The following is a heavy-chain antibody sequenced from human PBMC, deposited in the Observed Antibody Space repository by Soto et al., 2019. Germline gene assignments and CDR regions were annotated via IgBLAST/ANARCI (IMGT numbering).Heavy chain of an antibody. D-gene: IGHD6-13*01. CDR2: INHSGSG. V-gene: IGHV4-34*01. CDR1: GGSFSGYY. CDR3: ARGGARNSSSWYSGFDS. J-gene: IGHJ4*02. Sequence: PSETLSLTCAVYGGSFSGYYWNWIRQSPGKGLEWIGEINHSGSGNYNPSLRSRVTMSVDTSKNQFSLRLSSVTAADTALYYCARGGARNSSSWYSGFDSWGQGTLVTVS.